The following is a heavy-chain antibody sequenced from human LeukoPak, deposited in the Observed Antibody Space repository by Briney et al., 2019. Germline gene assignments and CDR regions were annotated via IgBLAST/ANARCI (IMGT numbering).Heavy chain of an antibody. CDR3: ARVGYYDFWSGYRSAFDI. Sequence: PGGSLRLSCAASEFTFSSYNMNWVRQAPGKGLEWVSSISSSGKYIYYADSVKGRFTISRDNAKNSLYLQMNSLRAEDTAVYYCARVGYYDFWSGYRSAFDIWGQGTMVTVSS. J-gene: IGHJ3*02. CDR1: EFTFSSYN. CDR2: ISSSGKYI. V-gene: IGHV3-21*01. D-gene: IGHD3-3*01.